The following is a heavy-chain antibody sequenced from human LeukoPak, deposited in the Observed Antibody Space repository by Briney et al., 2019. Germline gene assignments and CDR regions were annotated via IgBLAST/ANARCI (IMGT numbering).Heavy chain of an antibody. D-gene: IGHD2-2*01. CDR2: ISWNGGSI. J-gene: IGHJ4*02. Sequence: GGSLRLSCAASGFTFDDYAMHWVRQAPGKGLEWVSGISWNGGSIGYADSVKGRFTISRDNAKNSLYLQMNSLRAEDTALYYCAKDILRESYALDYWGQGTLVTVSS. CDR1: GFTFDDYA. V-gene: IGHV3-9*01. CDR3: AKDILRESYALDY.